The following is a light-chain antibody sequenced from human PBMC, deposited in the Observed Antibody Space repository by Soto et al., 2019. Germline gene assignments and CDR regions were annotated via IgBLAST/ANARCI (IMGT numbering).Light chain of an antibody. V-gene: IGKV3-20*01. CDR1: QGVSRSY. J-gene: IGKJ1*01. Sequence: EIVLTQSPGTLSLSPGDRATLSCRASQGVSRSYLGWYQQKPGQAPRLLMYGASIRAAGVPDRFSGSGSGTEFTLTISRLEPEDFTVYCCHHYETFGQGTKVDIK. CDR2: GAS. CDR3: HHYET.